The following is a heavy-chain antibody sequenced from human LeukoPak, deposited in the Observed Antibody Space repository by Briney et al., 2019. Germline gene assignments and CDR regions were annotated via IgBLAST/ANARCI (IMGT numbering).Heavy chain of an antibody. Sequence: PGGSLRLSCAASGFTFSSYAMSWVRQAPGKGLEWVSAISGSGGSTYYADSVKGRFTISRDNSKNTLYLQMNSLRAEDTAVYYCARNPFSGYDSFTIQLEFDYWGQGTLVTVSS. CDR2: ISGSGGST. V-gene: IGHV3-23*01. CDR1: GFTFSSYA. CDR3: ARNPFSGYDSFTIQLEFDY. J-gene: IGHJ4*02. D-gene: IGHD5-12*01.